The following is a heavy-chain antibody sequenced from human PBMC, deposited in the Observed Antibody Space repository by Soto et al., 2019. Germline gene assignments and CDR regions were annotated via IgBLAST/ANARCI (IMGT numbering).Heavy chain of an antibody. Sequence: DVQLLESGGGSVHPGGSLRLACAGYGFRFSDYSMNWVRQAPGKGLEWVSYITSSGDSTYYADSVKGRFTVSRDNAKNSLFLQMNGLRDEDTAVYYCARLPKGSTVTSWGQGTLVTVSS. J-gene: IGHJ4*02. CDR2: ITSSGDST. CDR1: GFRFSDYS. V-gene: IGHV3-48*02. D-gene: IGHD4-17*01. CDR3: ARLPKGSTVTS.